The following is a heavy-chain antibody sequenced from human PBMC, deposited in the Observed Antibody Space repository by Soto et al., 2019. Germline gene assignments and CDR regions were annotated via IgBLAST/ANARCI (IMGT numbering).Heavy chain of an antibody. J-gene: IGHJ5*02. CDR3: ARAGYSSGWYPEETNFWFDP. Sequence: ASVKVSCKASGYTFTSYYMHWVRQAPGQGLEWMGIINPSGGSTSYAQKFQGRVTMTRDTSTSTVYMELSSLRSEDTAVYYCARAGYSSGWYPEETNFWFDPWGQGTLVTVSS. D-gene: IGHD6-19*01. CDR1: GYTFTSYY. CDR2: INPSGGST. V-gene: IGHV1-46*03.